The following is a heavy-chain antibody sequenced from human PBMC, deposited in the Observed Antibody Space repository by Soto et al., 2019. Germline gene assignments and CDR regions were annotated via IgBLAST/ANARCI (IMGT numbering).Heavy chain of an antibody. CDR3: ARVRPYRYSPEYFFVY. D-gene: IGHD3-16*01. J-gene: IGHJ4*02. Sequence: QITLKESGPTLVKPTQTLTLTCTFSGFSLSTSGVDVGWIRQPPGKALEWLALIYWDDDKRYSPSLKSRLTITKDTSKNQVVLTMTNMDPLDTATYYCARVRPYRYSPEYFFVYWGQGTLVTFSS. CDR1: GFSLSTSGVD. V-gene: IGHV2-5*02. CDR2: IYWDDDK.